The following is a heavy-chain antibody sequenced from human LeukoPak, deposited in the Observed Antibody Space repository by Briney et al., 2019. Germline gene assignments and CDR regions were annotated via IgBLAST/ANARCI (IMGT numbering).Heavy chain of an antibody. CDR3: ARWNGLNWFDP. CDR2: INPSGGST. V-gene: IGHV1-46*01. J-gene: IGHJ5*02. Sequence: ASVKVSCKASGYTFTSYYMHWVRQAPGQGLEWMGIINPSGGSTSYAQKFQGRVTMTRDMSTSTVYMELSSLRSEDTAVYYCARWNGLNWFDPWGQGTLVTVSS. CDR1: GYTFTSYY. D-gene: IGHD2-8*01.